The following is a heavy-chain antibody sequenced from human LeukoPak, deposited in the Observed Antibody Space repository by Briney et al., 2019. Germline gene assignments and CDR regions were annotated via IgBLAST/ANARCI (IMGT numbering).Heavy chain of an antibody. CDR1: GGSIGSGDYY. D-gene: IGHD3-22*01. V-gene: IGHV4-30-4*01. Sequence: PSETLSLTCTVSGGSIGSGDYYWSWIRQPPGKGLECIGYNYYSGSTYYNPSLKSRVTISVDTSKNQFSLKLSSVTAADTAVYYCAREDYYDSSGSRAFDIWGQGTMVTVSS. CDR2: NYYSGST. J-gene: IGHJ3*02. CDR3: AREDYYDSSGSRAFDI.